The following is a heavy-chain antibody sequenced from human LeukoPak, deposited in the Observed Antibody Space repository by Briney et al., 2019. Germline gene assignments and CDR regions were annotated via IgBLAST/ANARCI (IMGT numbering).Heavy chain of an antibody. V-gene: IGHV6-1*01. J-gene: IGHJ4*02. CDR2: TYYRSKWSN. CDR3: AREVDEFGEYYYFDY. Sequence: SQTLSLTCAISGDFVSSNSAAWNWIRQSPSRGLEWLGRTYYRSKWSNDYAVSVISRITINPDTSKNQFSLQLNSVTPEDTAVYYCAREVDEFGEYYYFDYWGQGTLVTVSS. D-gene: IGHD3-10*01. CDR1: GDFVSSNSAA.